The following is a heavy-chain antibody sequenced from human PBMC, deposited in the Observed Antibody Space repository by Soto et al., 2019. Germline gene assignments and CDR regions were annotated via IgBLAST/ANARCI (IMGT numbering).Heavy chain of an antibody. CDR1: GFTFSDHY. CDR2: TRNKANSYTT. Sequence: GGSLRLSCAASGFTFSDHYMDWVRQAPGKGLEWVGRTRNKANSYTTEYAASVKGRFTISRDDSKNSLYLQMNSLKTEDTAVYYCARATVTPVYYGMEVSGQGTTVTVSS. D-gene: IGHD4-17*01. V-gene: IGHV3-72*01. CDR3: ARATVTPVYYGMEV. J-gene: IGHJ6*02.